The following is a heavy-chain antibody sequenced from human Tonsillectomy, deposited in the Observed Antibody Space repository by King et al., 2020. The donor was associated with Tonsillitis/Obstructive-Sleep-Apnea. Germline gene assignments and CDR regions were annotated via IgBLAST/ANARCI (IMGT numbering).Heavy chain of an antibody. J-gene: IGHJ5*02. CDR3: ARDVLGSSGCAS. V-gene: IGHV3-21*01. CDR2: ISSSSSYI. D-gene: IGHD6-19*01. CDR1: GFTFRSYS. Sequence: VQLVESGGGLVKPGGSLRLSCAASGFTFRSYSMNWVRQAPGKGLEWVSSISSSSSYIYYADSLKGRFTISRDNAKNSLYLQMNSLRAEDTAVYYCARDVLGSSGCASWGQGTLVTVSS.